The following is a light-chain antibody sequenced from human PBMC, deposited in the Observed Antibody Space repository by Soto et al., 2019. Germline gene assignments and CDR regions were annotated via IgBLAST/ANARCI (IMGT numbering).Light chain of an antibody. Sequence: QSVLTQPPSVSGAPGQRVTMSCTGSSSNIGAGYDVHWYQQLPGTAPKLLIYGNSNRPSGVPDRFSGSKSGTSASLAITWLQAEDEADYYCQSYDSSLSAVVFGGGTKLTVL. V-gene: IGLV1-40*01. CDR2: GNS. CDR1: SSNIGAGYD. J-gene: IGLJ2*01. CDR3: QSYDSSLSAVV.